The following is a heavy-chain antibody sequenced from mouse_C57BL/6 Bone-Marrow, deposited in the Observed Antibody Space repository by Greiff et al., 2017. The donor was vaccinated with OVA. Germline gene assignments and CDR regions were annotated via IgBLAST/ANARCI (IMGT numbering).Heavy chain of an antibody. V-gene: IGHV12-3*01. CDR2: ITHSGET. CDR3: AGATTPCYFDY. CDR1: GFPIPSGYY. J-gene: IGHJ2*01. Sequence: ESGPGLVKPSQSLFFTCSITGFPIPSGYYWIWIRQSPGKHLEWLGYITHSGETFYNPSLQSPISITRETSKNQFFLQFNSVTTEEPAMYYCAGATTPCYFDYWGQGTALTVSS.